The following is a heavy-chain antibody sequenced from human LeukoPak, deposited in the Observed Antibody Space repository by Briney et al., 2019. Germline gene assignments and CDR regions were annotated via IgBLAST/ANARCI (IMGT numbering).Heavy chain of an antibody. CDR3: AREGAGGWFDP. J-gene: IGHJ5*02. D-gene: IGHD1-26*01. CDR1: GFTFDDYG. V-gene: IGHV3-66*02. Sequence: PGGSLRLSCAVSGFTFDDYGMSWVRQAPGKGLEWVSVIYSGGSTYYADSEKGRFTISRDNSKNTLYLQMNSLRAEDTAVYYCAREGAGGWFDPWGQGTLVTVSS. CDR2: IYSGGST.